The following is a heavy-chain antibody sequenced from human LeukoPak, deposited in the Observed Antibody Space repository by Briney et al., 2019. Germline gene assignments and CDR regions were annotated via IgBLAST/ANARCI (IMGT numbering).Heavy chain of an antibody. D-gene: IGHD6-19*01. CDR2: IFGSGGST. V-gene: IGHV3-23*01. CDR1: GFTFSSYA. Sequence: GGSLRLSCAASGFTFSSYAMYWVRQAPGKGLEWVSGIFGSGGSTHYADSVKGRFTISRDNSKNTAYLQMNSLGAEDTAVYYCAKTTTGYSSGRFPGWPVDYWGQGTLVTVSS. CDR3: AKTTTGYSSGRFPGWPVDY. J-gene: IGHJ4*02.